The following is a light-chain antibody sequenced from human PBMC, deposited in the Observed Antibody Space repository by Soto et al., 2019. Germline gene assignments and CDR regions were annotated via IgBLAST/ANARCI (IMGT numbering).Light chain of an antibody. V-gene: IGKV3-20*01. Sequence: EMVLTQSPGTLSLSPGDRATLSCRASQSIRSTHLAWYQQKPGQSPRLLIYLSSTRATGIPDRFSGSGSGTDFTLSISRLEPEDFAVYYCQQYDSSPYTFGQGTKLEIK. CDR2: LSS. J-gene: IGKJ2*01. CDR1: QSIRSTH. CDR3: QQYDSSPYT.